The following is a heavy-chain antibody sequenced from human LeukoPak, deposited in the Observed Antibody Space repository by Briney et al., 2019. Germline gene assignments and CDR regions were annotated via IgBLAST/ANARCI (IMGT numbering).Heavy chain of an antibody. J-gene: IGHJ4*02. V-gene: IGHV4-39*01. CDR2: IYYSGST. CDR1: GGSIRSSSYY. Sequence: SETLSLTCTVSGGSIRSSSYYWGWIRQPPGKGLEWIGSIYYSGSTYYNPSLKSRVTISVDTSKNQFSLKLSSVTAADTAVYYCARQRPLNPYYWGQGTLVTVSS. CDR3: ARQRPLNPYY.